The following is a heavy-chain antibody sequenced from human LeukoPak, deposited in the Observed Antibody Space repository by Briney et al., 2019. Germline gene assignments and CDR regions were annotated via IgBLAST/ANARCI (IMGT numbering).Heavy chain of an antibody. D-gene: IGHD2-2*01. CDR2: IRQDGGEK. CDR1: GFTFTTYW. V-gene: IGHV3-7*01. Sequence: GGSLRLSCAASGFTFTTYWMSWVRQAPGKGLEWVANIRQDGGEKYYVDSVKGRFTISRDNAQNSLYLHINSLGAEDTAVYYCARHREGTTQVGLFNYWGQGTLVTVSS. CDR3: ARHREGTTQVGLFNY. J-gene: IGHJ4*02.